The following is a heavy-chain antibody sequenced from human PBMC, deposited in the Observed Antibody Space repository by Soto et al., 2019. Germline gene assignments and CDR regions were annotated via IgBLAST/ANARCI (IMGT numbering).Heavy chain of an antibody. D-gene: IGHD1-1*01. CDR1: GFTFSSYA. Sequence: GSLRLSCAASGFTFSSYAMSWVRRAPGKGLEWVSAISGSGGSTYYADSVKGRFTISRDNSKNTLYLQMNSLRAEDTAVYYCAKGGGSYYYYYMDVWGKGTTVTVSS. CDR2: ISGSGGST. V-gene: IGHV3-23*01. CDR3: AKGGGSYYYYYMDV. J-gene: IGHJ6*03.